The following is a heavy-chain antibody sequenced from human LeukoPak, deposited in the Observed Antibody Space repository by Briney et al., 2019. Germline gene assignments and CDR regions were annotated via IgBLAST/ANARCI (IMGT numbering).Heavy chain of an antibody. Sequence: GGSLRLSCAASGFSFINAWMSWVRQAPGKGLEWVGVIKSKTDGGTTDYAAPVKGRFATSRDDSKNTLYLQMNSLKTEDTAVYYCTTGPYDILTGPTTDYWGQGTLVTVSS. CDR3: TTGPYDILTGPTTDY. D-gene: IGHD3-9*01. CDR1: GFSFINAW. CDR2: IKSKTDGGTT. V-gene: IGHV3-15*01. J-gene: IGHJ4*02.